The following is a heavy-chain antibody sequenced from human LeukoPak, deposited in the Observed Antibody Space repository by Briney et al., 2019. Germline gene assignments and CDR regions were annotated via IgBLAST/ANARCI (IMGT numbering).Heavy chain of an antibody. CDR1: GFTFSSYW. CDR3: ARTASGWAYFDY. V-gene: IGHV3-74*01. CDR2: INSDGSST. J-gene: IGHJ4*02. D-gene: IGHD6-19*01. Sequence: GGSLGLSCAASGFTFSSYWMHWVRHAPGKGLVWVSRINSDGSSTSYADSVKGRFTISRDNAKNTLYLQMNSLRAEDTAVYYCARTASGWAYFDYWGQGTLVTVSS.